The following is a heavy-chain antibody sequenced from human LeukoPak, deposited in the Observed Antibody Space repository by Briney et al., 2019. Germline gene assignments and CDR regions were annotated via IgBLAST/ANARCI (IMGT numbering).Heavy chain of an antibody. CDR2: ISGSGGST. CDR3: ARASDILTGYPWYFDY. J-gene: IGHJ4*02. D-gene: IGHD3-9*01. CDR1: GFTFSSYA. Sequence: GGSLRLSCAASGFTFSSYAMSWVRQAPGKGLEWVSAISGSGGSTYYADSVKGRFTISRDNSKNTLYLQMNSLRAEDTAVYYCARASDILTGYPWYFDYWGQGTLVTVSS. V-gene: IGHV3-23*01.